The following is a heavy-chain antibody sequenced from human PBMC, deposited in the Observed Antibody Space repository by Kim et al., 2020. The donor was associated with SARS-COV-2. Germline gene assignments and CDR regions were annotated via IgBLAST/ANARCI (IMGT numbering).Heavy chain of an antibody. CDR3: EGWDLAEALDI. D-gene: IGHD6-19*01. CDR1: GFSVSGKQ. J-gene: IGHJ3*02. V-gene: IGHV3-53*01. CDR2: MYSGGDT. Sequence: GGSLRLSCAASGFSVSGKQMNWVRQAPGKGPEWVAVMYSGGDTFYKDSVKGRFTISRDSSKNTVFLQMNSLRDEDTAVYYCEGWDLAEALDIWGHGTMVAVSS.